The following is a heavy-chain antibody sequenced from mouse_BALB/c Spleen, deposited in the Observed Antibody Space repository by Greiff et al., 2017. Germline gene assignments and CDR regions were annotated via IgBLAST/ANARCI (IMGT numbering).Heavy chain of an antibody. CDR2: ISSGSSTI. CDR3: ARPYYGNYDWYFDV. D-gene: IGHD2-10*01. V-gene: IGHV5-17*02. CDR1: GFTFSSFG. Sequence: EVKLVESGGGLVQPGGSRKLSCAASGFTFSSFGMHWVRQAPEKGLEWVAYISSGSSTIYYADTVKGRFTISRDNPKNTLFLQMTSLRSEDTAMYYCARPYYGNYDWYFDVWGAGTTVTVSS. J-gene: IGHJ1*01.